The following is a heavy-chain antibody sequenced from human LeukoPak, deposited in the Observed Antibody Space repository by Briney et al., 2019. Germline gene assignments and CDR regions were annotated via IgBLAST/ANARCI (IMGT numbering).Heavy chain of an antibody. V-gene: IGHV3-7*01. CDR1: GFTFSSYW. CDR3: ARDRMAAAGPYYFDY. CDR2: IKQDGSGK. D-gene: IGHD6-13*01. Sequence: GGSLRLSCAASGFTFSSYWMSWVRQAPGKGLEWVANIKQDGSGKYYVVSVKGRFTISRDNAKNSLYLQMNSLRAEDTAVYYCARDRMAAAGPYYFDYWGQGTLVTVSS. J-gene: IGHJ4*02.